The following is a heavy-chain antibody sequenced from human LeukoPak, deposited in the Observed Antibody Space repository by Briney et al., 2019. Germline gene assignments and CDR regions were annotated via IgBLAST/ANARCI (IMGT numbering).Heavy chain of an antibody. CDR2: ISTYDDGR. CDR3: ARDFLGFVSGPYVDVFDG. CDR1: GYTFTRYG. J-gene: IGHJ3*01. V-gene: IGHV1-18*01. Sequence: GASVKVSCRGSGYTFTRYGISWVRQAPGHGLEWMGWISTYDDGRSNAQKFQGRVTLTTDISTNTACMELTSLRSDDTAMYYCARDFLGFVSGPYVDVFDGGGQGRLVTVSS. D-gene: IGHD3-3*01.